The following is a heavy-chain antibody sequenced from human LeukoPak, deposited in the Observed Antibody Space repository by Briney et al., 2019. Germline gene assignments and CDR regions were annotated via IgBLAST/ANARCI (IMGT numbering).Heavy chain of an antibody. CDR3: AKKLGVTTYAAFDI. D-gene: IGHD4-17*01. CDR1: GFTFSRYG. J-gene: IGHJ3*02. V-gene: IGHV3-30*02. Sequence: GGFLRLSCAASGFTFSRYGMNWVRQAPGKGLEWVAFIRFDGSNKYYADSVKGRFTISRDNSKNTLYLQMNSLRGEDTAVYYCAKKLGVTTYAAFDICGQGTMVTVSS. CDR2: IRFDGSNK.